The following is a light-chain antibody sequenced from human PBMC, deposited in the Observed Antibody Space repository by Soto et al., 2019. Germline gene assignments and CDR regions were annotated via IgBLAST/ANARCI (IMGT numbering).Light chain of an antibody. J-gene: IGLJ7*01. CDR3: SSYTSITIPSV. CDR1: SSDVGGYNY. CDR2: EVS. Sequence: QSALTQPASVSGSPGQSITISCTGTSSDVGGYNYVSWYQQYPGKAPKLMIYEVSNRPSGVSNRFSGSKSGNTASLTISGLQPEDEADYYCSSYTSITIPSVFGTGTQLTVL. V-gene: IGLV2-14*01.